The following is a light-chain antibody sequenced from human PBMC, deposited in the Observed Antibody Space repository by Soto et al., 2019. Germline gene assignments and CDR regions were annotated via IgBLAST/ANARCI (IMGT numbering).Light chain of an antibody. CDR3: QQFNYWPPT. Sequence: EIVLTQSPATLSLSPGERATLSCRASQSVSSYLAWYQQKPGQAPRLLIYGASTRATGIPARFSGSGSGTEFTLTISSLQSEDFALYYCQQFNYWPPTFGQGTKVHIK. J-gene: IGKJ1*01. CDR1: QSVSSY. CDR2: GAS. V-gene: IGKV3-15*01.